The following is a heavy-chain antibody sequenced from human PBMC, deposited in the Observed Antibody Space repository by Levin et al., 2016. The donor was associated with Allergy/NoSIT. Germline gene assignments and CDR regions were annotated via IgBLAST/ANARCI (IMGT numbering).Heavy chain of an antibody. J-gene: IGHJ4*02. V-gene: IGHV3-30-3*01. CDR3: ARIDSFDY. Sequence: GESLKISCAASGFTFSSYAMHWVRQAPGKGLEWVAVISYDGSNKYYADSVKGRFTISRDNSKNTLYLQMNSLRAEDTAVYYCARIDSFDYWGQGTLVTVSS. CDR2: ISYDGSNK. CDR1: GFTFSSYA.